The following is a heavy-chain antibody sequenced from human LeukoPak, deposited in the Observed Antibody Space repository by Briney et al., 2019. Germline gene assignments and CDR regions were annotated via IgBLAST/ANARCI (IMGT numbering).Heavy chain of an antibody. CDR2: ISSSSSYI. CDR3: ASLSTFWSGYYNY. V-gene: IGHV3-21*01. Sequence: GGSLRLSCAASGFTFSSYSMNWVRQAPGKGLEWASSISSSSSYIYYADSVKGRFTISRDNAKNSLYLQMNSLRAEDTAVYYCASLSTFWSGYYNYWGQGTLVTVSS. D-gene: IGHD3-3*01. CDR1: GFTFSSYS. J-gene: IGHJ4*02.